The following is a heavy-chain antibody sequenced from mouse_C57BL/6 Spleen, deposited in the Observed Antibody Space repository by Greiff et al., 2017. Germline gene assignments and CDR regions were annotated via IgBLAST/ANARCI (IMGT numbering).Heavy chain of an antibody. CDR3: ARAHYYGSSYAMDY. CDR1: GYSITSGYD. D-gene: IGHD1-1*01. V-gene: IGHV3-1*01. Sequence: EVQRVESGPGMVKPSQSLSLTCTVTGYSITSGYDWHWIRHFPGNKLEWMGYISYSGSTNYNPSLKSRISITHDTSKNHFFLKLNSVTTEDTATYYCARAHYYGSSYAMDYWGQGTSVTVSS. J-gene: IGHJ4*01. CDR2: ISYSGST.